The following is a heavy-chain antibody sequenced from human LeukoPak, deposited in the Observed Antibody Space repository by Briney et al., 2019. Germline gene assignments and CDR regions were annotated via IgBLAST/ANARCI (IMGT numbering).Heavy chain of an antibody. J-gene: IGHJ4*02. CDR2: ISTSSDTI. CDR1: GFRLTNHA. V-gene: IGHV3-48*01. D-gene: IGHD5/OR15-5a*01. Sequence: GGSLRLSCAASGFRLTNHAMNWVRQAPGKGLEWLSYISTSSDTINYAESVRGRFTISRDNAENSLYLQMNSLSAEDTAVYYCARCAYGSTKCWGSLDYWGQGSLVTVSS. CDR3: ARCAYGSTKCWGSLDY.